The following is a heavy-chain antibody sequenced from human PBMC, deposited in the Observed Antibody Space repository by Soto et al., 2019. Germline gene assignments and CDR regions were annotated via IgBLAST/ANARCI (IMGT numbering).Heavy chain of an antibody. CDR3: ARDAAEYYFDY. CDR2: IYDSGST. V-gene: IGHV4-31*03. Sequence: QVQLKESGPGLVKPSQTLSLTCTVSGGSISSGGQYWSWIRQHPGKGLEWIGYIYDSGSTYYNPSLRSRVTISAGTSKRQFSLKLRSVTAADTAVYYCARDAAEYYFDYWGQGTLVTVSS. D-gene: IGHD6-25*01. J-gene: IGHJ4*02. CDR1: GGSISSGGQY.